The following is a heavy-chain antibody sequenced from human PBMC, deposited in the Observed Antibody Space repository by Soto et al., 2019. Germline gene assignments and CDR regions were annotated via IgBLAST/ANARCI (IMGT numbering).Heavy chain of an antibody. J-gene: IGHJ4*02. D-gene: IGHD3-22*01. CDR1: GYTLTELS. Sequence: ASVKVSCKVSGYTLTELSMHWVRQAPGKGLEWMGGFDPEDGETIYAQKFQGRVTMTEDTSTDTAYMELSSLRSEDTAVYYCATHTDYDSSGYYSLLDYWGQGTLVTVSS. V-gene: IGHV1-24*01. CDR3: ATHTDYDSSGYYSLLDY. CDR2: FDPEDGET.